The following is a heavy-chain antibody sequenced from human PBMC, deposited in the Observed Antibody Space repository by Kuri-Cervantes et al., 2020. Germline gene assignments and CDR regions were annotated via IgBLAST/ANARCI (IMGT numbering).Heavy chain of an antibody. D-gene: IGHD5-18*01. CDR2: FYYSGST. CDR3: ARGYSYDNRGIDY. J-gene: IGHJ4*02. V-gene: IGHV4-39*01. Sequence: SETLSLTCSVAGGSISRSGYHYWGWIRQTPGKGLEWIGSFYYSGSTYYNPSLKSRVTISVDTSKNQFSLKLSSVTAADTAVYYCARGYSYDNRGIDYWGQGTLVTVSS. CDR1: GGSISRSGYHY.